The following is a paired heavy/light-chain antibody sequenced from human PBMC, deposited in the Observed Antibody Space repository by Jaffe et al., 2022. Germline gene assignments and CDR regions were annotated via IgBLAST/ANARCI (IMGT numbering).Heavy chain of an antibody. V-gene: IGHV3-11*01. Sequence: QVQLVESGGGLVKPGGSLRLSCAASGFTFSDYYMSWIRQAPGKGLEWVSYISSSGSTIYYADSVKGRFTISRDNAKNSLYLQMNSLRAEDTAVYYCARDLNLGELSFSWYFDLWGRGTLVTVSS. CDR1: GFTFSDYY. D-gene: IGHD3-16*02. CDR3: ARDLNLGELSFSWYFDL. CDR2: ISSSGSTI. J-gene: IGHJ2*01.
Light chain of an antibody. CDR1: QGISSY. J-gene: IGKJ5*01. CDR2: AAS. Sequence: DIQLTQSPSFLSASVGDRVTITCRASQGISSYLAWYQQKPGKAPKLLIYAASTLQSGVPSRFSGSGSGTEFTLTISSLQPEDFATYYCQQLNSYPITFGQGTRLEIK. CDR3: QQLNSYPIT. V-gene: IGKV1-9*01.